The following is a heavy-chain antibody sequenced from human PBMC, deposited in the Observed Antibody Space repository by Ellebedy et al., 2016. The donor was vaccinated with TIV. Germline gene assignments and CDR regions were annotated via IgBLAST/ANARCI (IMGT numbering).Heavy chain of an antibody. V-gene: IGHV3-7*01. J-gene: IGHJ4*02. CDR1: GFTFSSYW. CDR2: IKQDGSEK. D-gene: IGHD5-18*01. Sequence: GESLKISCAASGFTFSSYWMSWVRQAPGKGLEWVANIKQDGSEKYYVDSVKGRFTISRDNAKNSLYLQMNSLRAEDTAVYYCARDSNAHYSYGHDYWGQGTLVTVSS. CDR3: ARDSNAHYSYGHDY.